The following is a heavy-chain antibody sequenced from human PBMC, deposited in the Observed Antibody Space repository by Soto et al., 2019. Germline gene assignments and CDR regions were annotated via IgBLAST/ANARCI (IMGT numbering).Heavy chain of an antibody. D-gene: IGHD6-13*01. CDR1: GFTFSDYY. CDR2: INSSSSYT. CDR3: ARIITAAGGRRYFDL. V-gene: IGHV3-11*05. Sequence: QVQLVESGGGLVKPGGSLRLSCAASGFTFSDYYMSWIRQAPGKGLEWVSYINSSSSYTNYADSVKGQFTISRDNAKNSLYLQMNSLRAEDTAVYYCARIITAAGGRRYFDLWGRGTLVTASS. J-gene: IGHJ2*01.